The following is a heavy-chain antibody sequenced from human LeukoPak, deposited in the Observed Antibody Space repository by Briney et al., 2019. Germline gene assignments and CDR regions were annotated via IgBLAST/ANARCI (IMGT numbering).Heavy chain of an antibody. CDR1: GFTFSTYA. V-gene: IGHV3-23*01. CDR2: ITASGGST. CDR3: AKSSYSSGPHDY. Sequence: GGSLRLSCAASGFTFSTYAMNWVRQAPGKGLEWVSTITASGGSTYYADSVKGRFTISRDNSKNTLYLQMNSLRAEDTAVYYCAKSSYSSGPHDYWGQGTLVTVSS. D-gene: IGHD6-19*01. J-gene: IGHJ4*02.